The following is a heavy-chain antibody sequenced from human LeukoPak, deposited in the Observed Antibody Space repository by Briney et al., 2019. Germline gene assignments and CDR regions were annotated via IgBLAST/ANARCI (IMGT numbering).Heavy chain of an antibody. D-gene: IGHD6-6*01. CDR1: GGSFSGYY. Sequence: SETLSLTCAVFGGSFSGYYWTWIRQPPGKGLEWIGEINHSGSTNYNPSLKSRVTISVDTSKNQFSLKLSSVTAADTAVYYCAREVSSIAPYFDYWGQGTLVTVSS. V-gene: IGHV4-34*01. CDR3: AREVSSIAPYFDY. J-gene: IGHJ4*02. CDR2: INHSGST.